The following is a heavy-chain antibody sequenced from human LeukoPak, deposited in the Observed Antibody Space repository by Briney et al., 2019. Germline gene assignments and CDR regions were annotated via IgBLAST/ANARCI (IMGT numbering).Heavy chain of an antibody. D-gene: IGHD4-17*01. CDR3: ASHDYGDYSSFDY. J-gene: IGHJ4*02. Sequence: GGSLRLSCAASGFTFSSYSMNWVRQAPGKGLECVSYISSSSSTVQYADAVKGRFTISRDKAKNSLYLQMNSLRAEDTAVYYCASHDYGDYSSFDYWGQGTLVTVSS. CDR1: GFTFSSYS. V-gene: IGHV3-48*01. CDR2: ISSSSSTV.